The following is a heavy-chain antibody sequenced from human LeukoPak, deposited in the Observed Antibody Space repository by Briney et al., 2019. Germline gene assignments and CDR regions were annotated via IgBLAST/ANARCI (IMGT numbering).Heavy chain of an antibody. CDR3: ARTPRENYEVYYFDS. V-gene: IGHV4-61*02. CDR2: FSTSGST. Sequence: SETLSLTCADSGGSISSDDYYWSWIRQPAGKGLEWIGRFSTSGSTNYKPSLESRVTISVDTSKNQFSLRLTSVTASDTAVYYCARTPRENYEVYYFDSWGQGTLVTVSS. CDR1: GGSISSDDYY. J-gene: IGHJ4*02. D-gene: IGHD3-3*01.